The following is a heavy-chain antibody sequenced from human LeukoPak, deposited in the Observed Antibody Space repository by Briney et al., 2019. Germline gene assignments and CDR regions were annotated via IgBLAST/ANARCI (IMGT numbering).Heavy chain of an antibody. D-gene: IGHD5-18*01. J-gene: IGHJ4*02. Sequence: ASVKVSCKASGYTFTGYYIHWVRQAPGQGLEWMGWINTNTGNPTYAQGFTGRFVFSLDTSVSTAYLQISSLKAEDTAVYYCARESPGEYSYADYWGQGTLVTVSS. CDR1: GYTFTGYY. V-gene: IGHV7-4-1*02. CDR2: INTNTGNP. CDR3: ARESPGEYSYADY.